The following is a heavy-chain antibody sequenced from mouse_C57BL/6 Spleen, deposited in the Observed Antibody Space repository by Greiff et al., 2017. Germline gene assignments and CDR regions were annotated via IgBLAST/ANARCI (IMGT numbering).Heavy chain of an antibody. V-gene: IGHV1-52*01. Sequence: QVQLQQPGAELVRPGSSVTLSCKASGYSFTSYWMHWVKQRPIQGLEWIGNIDPSDSETHYNPKFKDKATLTVDNSSSTAYMQLSSLTSEDSAVYYCARQLTGAWFAYWGQGTLVTVSA. CDR2: IDPSDSET. CDR1: GYSFTSYW. D-gene: IGHD4-1*01. CDR3: ARQLTGAWFAY. J-gene: IGHJ3*01.